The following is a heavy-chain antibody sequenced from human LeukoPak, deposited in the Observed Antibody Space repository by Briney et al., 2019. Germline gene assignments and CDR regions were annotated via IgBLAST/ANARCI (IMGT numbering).Heavy chain of an antibody. CDR3: ARDSGSSTFFDK. V-gene: IGHV3-48*03. D-gene: IGHD6-13*01. Sequence: GSLKPSCAAPGFTFSTFEMDWVRQGPGKGLGGVSYMSGSGRTIFHADSVKGRFTISRDNAKNSLYLQMNNLRVEDTGVYYCARDSGSSTFFDKWGQGTLVTVSS. J-gene: IGHJ4*02. CDR1: GFTFSTFE. CDR2: MSGSGRTI.